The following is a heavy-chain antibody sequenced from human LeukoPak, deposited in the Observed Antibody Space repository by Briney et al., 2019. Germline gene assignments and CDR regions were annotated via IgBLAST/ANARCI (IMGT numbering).Heavy chain of an antibody. D-gene: IGHD3-22*01. CDR1: GYTFTGYY. J-gene: IGHJ4*02. CDR2: INPNSGGT. V-gene: IGHV1-2*02. Sequence: ASVKVSCKASGYTFTGYYMHWVRQAPGQGLEWMGWINPNSGGTNYAQKFQGRVTMTRDTSISTAYMELSRLGSDDTAVYYCARAPRPDYYDSSGYYYAFWGQGTLVTVSS. CDR3: ARAPRPDYYDSSGYYYAF.